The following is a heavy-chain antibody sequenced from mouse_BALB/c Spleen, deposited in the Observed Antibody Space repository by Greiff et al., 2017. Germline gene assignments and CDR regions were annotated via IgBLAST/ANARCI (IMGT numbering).Heavy chain of an antibody. Sequence: QVQLQQPGSELVRPGASVKLSCKASGYTFSSYWIEWVKQRPGHGLEWIGEILPGSGSTNYNEKFKGKATFTADTSSNTAYMQLSSLTSEDSAVYYCARYYRYYAMDYWGQGTSVTVTS. CDR2: ILPGSGST. CDR1: GYTFSSYW. CDR3: ARYYRYYAMDY. D-gene: IGHD2-14*01. J-gene: IGHJ4*01. V-gene: IGHV1-9*01.